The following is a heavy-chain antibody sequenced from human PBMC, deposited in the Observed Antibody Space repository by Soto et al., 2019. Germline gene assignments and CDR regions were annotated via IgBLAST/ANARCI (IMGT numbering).Heavy chain of an antibody. CDR2: INAGNGNT. CDR3: TKDSSINMVRAHLTY. V-gene: IGHV1-3*01. J-gene: IGHJ4*02. D-gene: IGHD3-10*01. CDR1: GYTFTSYA. Sequence: ASVKVSCNASGYTFTSYAMQWVLQAPGQRLEWMGWINAGNGNTKYSQKFQGRVTITRDTSASTAYMELSSLRSEETALYYCTKDSSINMVRAHLTYWGQGTLVTSPQ.